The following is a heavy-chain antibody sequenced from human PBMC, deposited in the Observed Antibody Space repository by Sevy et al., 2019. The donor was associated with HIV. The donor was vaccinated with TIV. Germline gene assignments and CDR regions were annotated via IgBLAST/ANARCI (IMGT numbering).Heavy chain of an antibody. CDR1: GFIFSDSG. CDR3: AKRRVQSGLSGGGANYGWDV. V-gene: IGHV3-73*01. CDR2: IRDKSHDFAT. J-gene: IGHJ6*02. D-gene: IGHD2-8*02. Sequence: GGSLRLSCAASGFIFSDSGIHWVRQASGKGLEWIGRIRDKSHDFATAYSASVKGRFSISRDDSKNTAYLQMNSLRAEDTAVYYCAKRRVQSGLSGGGANYGWDVCGQGTTVTVSS.